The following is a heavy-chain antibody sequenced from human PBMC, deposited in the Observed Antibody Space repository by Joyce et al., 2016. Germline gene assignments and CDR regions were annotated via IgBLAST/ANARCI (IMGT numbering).Heavy chain of an antibody. D-gene: IGHD2-2*01. V-gene: IGHV3-23*01. CDR2: ISDSANYT. Sequence: EVQLLESGGGLVQPGGSLRLSCAASGFTFNSFALTWVRQAPGNGLEWVSTISDSANYTYYADSVKGRFTISRDTSRSTLYLQMNSLRAEDTAVYYCAKDRFLRYCSTSSCYALDSWGQGTLVTVSS. CDR1: GFTFNSFA. J-gene: IGHJ4*02. CDR3: AKDRFLRYCSTSSCYALDS.